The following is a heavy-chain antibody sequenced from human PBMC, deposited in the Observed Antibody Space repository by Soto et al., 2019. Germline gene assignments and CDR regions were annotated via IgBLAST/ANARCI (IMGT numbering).Heavy chain of an antibody. CDR1: GGSISSYY. Sequence: SETLSLTCTVSGGSISSYYWSWIRQPPGKGLEWIGYIYASGSTNYNPSLKSRVTISVDTSKNQFSLKLSSVTAADTAVYYCTRGGDAYKNGHWGQGTLVTVS. V-gene: IGHV4-4*08. CDR2: IYASGST. CDR3: TRGGDAYKNGH. D-gene: IGHD2-21*01. J-gene: IGHJ4*02.